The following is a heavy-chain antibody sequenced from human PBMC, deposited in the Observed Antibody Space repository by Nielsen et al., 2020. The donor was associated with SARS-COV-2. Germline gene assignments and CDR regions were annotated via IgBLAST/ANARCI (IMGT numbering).Heavy chain of an antibody. J-gene: IGHJ5*02. D-gene: IGHD2-2*01. CDR3: ARVGGHIVVVPAAIRGGWFDP. Sequence: WVRQAPGHGLEWMGIINPSGGSTSYAQKFQGRVTMTRDTSTSTVYMELSSLRSEDTAVYYCARVGGHIVVVPAAIRGGWFDPWDQGTLVTVSS. V-gene: IGHV1-46*01. CDR2: INPSGGST.